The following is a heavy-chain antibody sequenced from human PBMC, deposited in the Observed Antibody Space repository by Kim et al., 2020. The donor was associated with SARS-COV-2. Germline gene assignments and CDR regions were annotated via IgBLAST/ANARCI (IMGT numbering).Heavy chain of an antibody. CDR3: TRERDYFDY. J-gene: IGHJ4*02. V-gene: IGHV3-49*04. Sequence: GGSLRLSCTASGFTFGDYAMSWVRQAPGKGLEWVGFIRSKAYGGTTEYAASVKGRFTISRDDSKSIAYLQMNSLKTEDTAVYYCTRERDYFDYWGQGTLVTVSS. CDR2: IRSKAYGGTT. CDR1: GFTFGDYA.